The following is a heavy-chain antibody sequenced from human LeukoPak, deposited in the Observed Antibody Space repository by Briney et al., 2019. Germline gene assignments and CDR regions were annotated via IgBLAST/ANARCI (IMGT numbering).Heavy chain of an antibody. Sequence: GASVKVSRKASGGTFSSYAISWVRQAPGQGLEWMGWISAYNGNTNYAQKLQGRVTMTTDTSTSTAYMELRSLRSDDTAVYYCARGAGIAVAGNSGRRSWFDPWGQGTLVTVSS. D-gene: IGHD6-19*01. CDR1: GGTFSSYA. V-gene: IGHV1-18*01. CDR3: ARGAGIAVAGNSGRRSWFDP. CDR2: ISAYNGNT. J-gene: IGHJ5*02.